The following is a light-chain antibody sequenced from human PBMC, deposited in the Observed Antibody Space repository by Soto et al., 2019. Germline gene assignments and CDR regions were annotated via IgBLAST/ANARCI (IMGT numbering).Light chain of an antibody. V-gene: IGKV1-5*01. J-gene: IGKJ3*01. CDR1: QSISSW. Sequence: DIQMTQSASTLSASVGDRVTITCRASQSISSWLAWYQQKPGKAPKLLIYDASSLESGVPSRFSGSGSGTEFTLTIISLQPDDFATYYCQQYNSYLFTFGPGTKVDIK. CDR2: DAS. CDR3: QQYNSYLFT.